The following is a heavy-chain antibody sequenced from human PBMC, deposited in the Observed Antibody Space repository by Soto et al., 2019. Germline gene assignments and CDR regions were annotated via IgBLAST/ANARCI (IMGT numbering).Heavy chain of an antibody. D-gene: IGHD4-17*01. V-gene: IGHV3-48*01. CDR1: GFTFSSYS. CDR2: ISTTSVTK. J-gene: IGHJ4*02. CDR3: ARGTVTSPGD. Sequence: GGSLRLSCAASGFTFSSYSMNWVRQAPGKGLEWVSYISTTSVTKHYADSVKGRFTISRDNAKNSLYLQMNTLRAEDTAVYYCARGTVTSPGDWGQGTLVTVSS.